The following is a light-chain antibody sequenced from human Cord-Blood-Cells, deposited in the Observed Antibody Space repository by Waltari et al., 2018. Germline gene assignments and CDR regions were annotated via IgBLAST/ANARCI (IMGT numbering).Light chain of an antibody. V-gene: IGKV4-1*01. CDR3: QQYYSTPLT. CDR2: WAS. Sequence: DIVMTQSPDSLAVSLGERATINCKSSQSVLYSSNNKNYLAWYQQKPGQPPKLLIDWASTREAGVPDRFGGSGSGTDFTLTISSLQAEDVAVYYCQQYYSTPLTFGGGTKVEIK. J-gene: IGKJ4*01. CDR1: QSVLYSSNNKNY.